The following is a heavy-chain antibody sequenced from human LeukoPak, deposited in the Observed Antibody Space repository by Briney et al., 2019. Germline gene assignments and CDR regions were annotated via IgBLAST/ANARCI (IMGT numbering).Heavy chain of an antibody. CDR2: ISVNNGGT. Sequence: ASVKVSCKATGYTFTTYSLAWVRQAPGQSLEWMGWISVNNGGTNYAQSFQDRVTLTRDTSTNTAYLELRSLRSDDTAIIYCATATQPRGYFLHWGQGTLVTVSS. D-gene: IGHD2-2*01. CDR3: ATATQPRGYFLH. V-gene: IGHV1-18*01. J-gene: IGHJ1*01. CDR1: GYTFTTYS.